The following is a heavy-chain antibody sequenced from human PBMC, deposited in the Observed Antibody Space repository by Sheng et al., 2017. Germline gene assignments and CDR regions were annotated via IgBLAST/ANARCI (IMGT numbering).Heavy chain of an antibody. Sequence: QLQLQESGPGLVKPSETLSLTCTVSGASFSSSSYYWDWIRQPPGKGLEWIGTIYYSGSTYYNPSLKSRVTISVDTSKNQFSLNLTSVTAADTAMYYCARDGGGSGRTNRTGRSGSGRERDRRFDP. J-gene: IGHJ5*02. CDR3: ARDGGGSGRTNRTGRSGSGRERDRRFDP. V-gene: IGHV4-39*07. D-gene: IGHD3-10*01. CDR1: GASFSSSSYY. CDR2: IYYSGST.